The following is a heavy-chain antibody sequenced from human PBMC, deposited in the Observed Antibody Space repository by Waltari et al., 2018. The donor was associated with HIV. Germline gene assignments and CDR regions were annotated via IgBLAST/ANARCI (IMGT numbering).Heavy chain of an antibody. D-gene: IGHD6-13*01. CDR2: IYYSGST. V-gene: IGHV4-39*01. J-gene: IGHJ5*02. CDR1: GGSISSSSYY. CDR3: ARAAGTINWFDP. Sequence: QLQLQESGPGLVKPSETLSLTCPVSGGSISSSSYYWGWIRQPPGKGLEWIGSIYYSGSTYYNPSLKSRVSISIDTSKNQFSLKLKSVTAAVTAVYYCARAAGTINWFDPWGQGTLVTVSS.